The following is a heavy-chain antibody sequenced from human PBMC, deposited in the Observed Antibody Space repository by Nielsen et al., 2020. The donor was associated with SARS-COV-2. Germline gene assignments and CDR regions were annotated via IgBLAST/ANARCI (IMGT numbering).Heavy chain of an antibody. V-gene: IGHV3-9*01. CDR1: GFTFDDYA. J-gene: IGHJ2*01. CDR2: ISWNSVSI. CDR3: AKVYGDYVGFFDV. Sequence: GGSLRLSCVGSGFTFDDYAMHWVRQAPGKGLEWVSGISWNSVSIDYADSVKGRFTISGDNAKSSLYLQMNSLRAEDTAFYYCAKVYGDYVGFFDVWGRGTLVTVSS. D-gene: IGHD4-17*01.